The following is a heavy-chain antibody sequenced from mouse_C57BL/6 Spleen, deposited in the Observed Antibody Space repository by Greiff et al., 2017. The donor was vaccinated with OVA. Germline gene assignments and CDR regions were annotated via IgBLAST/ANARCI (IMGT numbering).Heavy chain of an antibody. CDR3: ASDSSGYVGFAY. Sequence: EVQGVESVAELVRPGASVKLSCTASGFNIKNTYMHWVKQRPEQGLEWIGRIDPANGNTKYAPKFQGKATITADTSSNIAYLQLSSLTSEDTAIYYCASDSSGYVGFAYWGQGTLVTVSA. D-gene: IGHD3-2*02. V-gene: IGHV14-3*01. CDR1: GFNIKNTY. J-gene: IGHJ3*01. CDR2: IDPANGNT.